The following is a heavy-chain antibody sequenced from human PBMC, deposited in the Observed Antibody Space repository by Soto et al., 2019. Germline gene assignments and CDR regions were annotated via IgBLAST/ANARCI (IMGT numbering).Heavy chain of an antibody. CDR2: LNHSGST. V-gene: IGHV4-34*01. Sequence: QVQLQQWGAGLLKPSETLSLTCAVYGGSFSGYYWSWIRQPPGKGLEWIGELNHSGSTNYNPSLKRRVTISVDTSRTQFSLKLSSVTAADTAVYYCARGRRTAVTIDYWGQGTLVTVSS. D-gene: IGHD4-17*01. CDR1: GGSFSGYY. J-gene: IGHJ4*02. CDR3: ARGRRTAVTIDY.